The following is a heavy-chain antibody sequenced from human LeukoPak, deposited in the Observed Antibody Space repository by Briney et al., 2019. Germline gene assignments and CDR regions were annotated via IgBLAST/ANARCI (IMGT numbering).Heavy chain of an antibody. D-gene: IGHD5-24*01. J-gene: IGHJ3*02. CDR3: AREDGYNYGGAFDI. V-gene: IGHV4-59*01. Sequence: SETLSLTCTVSGGSISSYYWSWIRQPPGKGLEWIGYIYYSGSTNYNPSLKSRVTISVDTSKNQFSLKLSSVTAADTAVCYCAREDGYNYGGAFDIWGQGTMVTVSS. CDR1: GGSISSYY. CDR2: IYYSGST.